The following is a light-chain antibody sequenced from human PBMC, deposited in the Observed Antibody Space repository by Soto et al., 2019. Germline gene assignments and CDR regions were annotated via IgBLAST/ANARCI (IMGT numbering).Light chain of an antibody. CDR3: QQYGSSPPLT. CDR1: QSVSSSY. V-gene: IGKV3-20*01. CDR2: AAS. J-gene: IGKJ4*01. Sequence: EIVLTQSPGTLSLSPGERATLSCRASQSVSSSYLAWYQQKPGQAPRLLIYAASSRATGIPDRFSGSGSGTDFTLTISRLEPEDFAVYYCQQYGSSPPLTFGGGTKVDI.